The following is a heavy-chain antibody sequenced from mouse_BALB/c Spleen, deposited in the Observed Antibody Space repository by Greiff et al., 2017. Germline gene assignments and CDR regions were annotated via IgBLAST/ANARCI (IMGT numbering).Heavy chain of an antibody. D-gene: IGHD2-14*01. Sequence: EVKLVESGAELVKPGASVKLSCTASGFNIKDTYMHWVKQRPEQGLEWIGRIDPANGNTKYDPKFQGKATITADTSSNTAYLQLSSLTSEDTAVYYCARYDVRAMDYWGQGTSVTVSS. J-gene: IGHJ4*01. CDR3: ARYDVRAMDY. V-gene: IGHV14-3*02. CDR1: GFNIKDTY. CDR2: IDPANGNT.